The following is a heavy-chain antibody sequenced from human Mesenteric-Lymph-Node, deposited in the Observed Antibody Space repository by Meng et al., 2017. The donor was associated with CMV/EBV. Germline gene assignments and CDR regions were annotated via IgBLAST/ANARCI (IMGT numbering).Heavy chain of an antibody. V-gene: IGHV4-59*01. D-gene: IGHD2-2*02. CDR2: ISHSGST. J-gene: IGHJ4*02. CDR1: GGSISNYY. CDR3: ARLLGHCSSTSCYTPFDC. Sequence: SETLSLTCTVSGGSISNYYWSWIRQPPGKGLEWIGYISHSGSTNYNPSLKSRVTMSVDTSKNLFSLKVSSVTAADTAVFYCARLLGHCSSTSCYTPFDCWGQGTLVTVSS.